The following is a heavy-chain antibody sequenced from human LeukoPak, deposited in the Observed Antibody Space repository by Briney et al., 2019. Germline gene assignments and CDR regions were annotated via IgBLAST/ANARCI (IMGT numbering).Heavy chain of an antibody. CDR2: INAGNGNT. CDR3: ARGGAMALDY. D-gene: IGHD5-24*01. J-gene: IGHJ4*02. CDR1: GYTFTSYA. Sequence: ASVKVSCKASGYTFTSYAMHWVRQAPGQRLEWMGWINAGNGNTKYLQEFQGRVTITRDTSASTAYMELRSLRSDDTAVYYCARGGAMALDYWGQGTLVTVSS. V-gene: IGHV1-3*01.